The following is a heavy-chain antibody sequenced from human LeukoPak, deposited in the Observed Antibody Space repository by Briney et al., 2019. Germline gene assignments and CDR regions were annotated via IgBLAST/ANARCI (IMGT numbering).Heavy chain of an antibody. CDR1: GGSISSHY. Sequence: PSETLSLTCTVSGGSISSHYWNWIRQPPGKGLEWIGYIYYSGSTNYNPSLKSRVTISVDTSKNQFSLKLSSVTAVDTAVYYCARETTVVTPGRSDVFDIWGQGTMVTVSS. CDR3: ARETTVVTPGRSDVFDI. J-gene: IGHJ3*02. CDR2: IYYSGST. D-gene: IGHD4-23*01. V-gene: IGHV4-59*11.